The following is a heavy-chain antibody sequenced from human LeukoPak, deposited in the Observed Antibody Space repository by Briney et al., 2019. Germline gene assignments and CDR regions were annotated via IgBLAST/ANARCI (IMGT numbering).Heavy chain of an antibody. J-gene: IGHJ5*02. CDR2: MNPNSDNT. V-gene: IGHV1-8*01. CDR1: GYTFTSYD. D-gene: IGHD2-15*01. CDR3: ARERGYCSGGSCYRPRRFDP. Sequence: ASVKVSCKDSGYTFTSYDINWVRQATGQGLEWMGWMNPNSDNTGYAQKFQGRVTMTRNTSISTAYMELSSLRSEDTAVYYCARERGYCSGGSCYRPRRFDPWGQGTLVTVSS.